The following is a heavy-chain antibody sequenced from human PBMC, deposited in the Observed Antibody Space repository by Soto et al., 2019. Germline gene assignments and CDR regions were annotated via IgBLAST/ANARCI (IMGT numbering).Heavy chain of an antibody. D-gene: IGHD3-16*02. CDR3: ARDRLRLGELSLIGYFDS. V-gene: IGHV3-30-3*01. Sequence: QVQLVESGGGVVQPGRSLRLSCAGSGFSLSSYTMHWVRQAPGKGLEWVALISFDSSSTHYADSVRGRFSISRDNSKNTLYLQMDSLRPDDTALYYCARDRLRLGELSLIGYFDSWGQGTLVTVSS. CDR1: GFSLSSYT. J-gene: IGHJ4*02. CDR2: ISFDSSST.